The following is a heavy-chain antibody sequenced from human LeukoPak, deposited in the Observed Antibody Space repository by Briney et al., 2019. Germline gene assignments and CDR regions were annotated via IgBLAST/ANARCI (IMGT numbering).Heavy chain of an antibody. D-gene: IGHD3-10*01. CDR1: GDSISSYY. CDR2: VYYSGRT. CDR3: ARHKPTGSYPLEL. V-gene: IGHV4-59*08. J-gene: IGHJ4*02. Sequence: SETLSLTCTVSGDSISSYYWSWLRPPPGKGLEWIGHVYYSGRTTYNPSLRSRLTISVDTSTSQLSLKLSSVTAADTAVYYCARHKPTGSYPLELWGQGTLVTVSS.